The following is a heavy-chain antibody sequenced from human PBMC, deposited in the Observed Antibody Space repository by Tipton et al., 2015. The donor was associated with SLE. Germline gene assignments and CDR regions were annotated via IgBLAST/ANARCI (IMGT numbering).Heavy chain of an antibody. Sequence: TLSLTCEVYGGSFSGYYWSWIRRPPGKGLEWIGEINHRGSTNYNPSLKSRLTISVDTSKNQFSLKLSSVTAADTAVYYCARGQIGGPIPFDYWGQGTLVTVSS. CDR3: ARGQIGGPIPFDY. V-gene: IGHV4-34*01. CDR2: INHRGST. CDR1: GGSFSGYY. J-gene: IGHJ4*02.